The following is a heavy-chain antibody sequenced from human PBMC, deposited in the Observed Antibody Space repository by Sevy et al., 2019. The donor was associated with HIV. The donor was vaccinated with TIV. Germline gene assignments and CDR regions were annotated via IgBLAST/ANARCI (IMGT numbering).Heavy chain of an antibody. V-gene: IGHV3-30*18. CDR1: GFTFSDYG. J-gene: IGHJ4*02. CDR2: ISYDGTNK. Sequence: GGSLRLSCVASGFTFSDYGIHWVRQAPGKGLEWVAVISYDGTNKNYADSVKGRFTISRDNSKNTLNLQMSRLRPDDTAVDYYAKVSTIFGVVIIPPFDYWGQGTLVTVSS. D-gene: IGHD3-3*01. CDR3: AKVSTIFGVVIIPPFDY.